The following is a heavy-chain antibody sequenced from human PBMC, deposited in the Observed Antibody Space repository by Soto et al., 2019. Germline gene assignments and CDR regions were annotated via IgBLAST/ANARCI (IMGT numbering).Heavy chain of an antibody. CDR2: IYYSGST. CDR3: ARDPRSITMVRGVSRSSNYFDY. V-gene: IGHV4-31*03. Sequence: PSETLSLTCTVSGGSISSGGYYWSWIRQHPGKGLEWIGYIYYSGSTYYNPSLKSRVTISVDTSKNQFSLKLSSVTAADTAVYYCARDPRSITMVRGVSRSSNYFDYWDRGNLVTVSS. D-gene: IGHD3-10*01. CDR1: GGSISSGGYY. J-gene: IGHJ4*02.